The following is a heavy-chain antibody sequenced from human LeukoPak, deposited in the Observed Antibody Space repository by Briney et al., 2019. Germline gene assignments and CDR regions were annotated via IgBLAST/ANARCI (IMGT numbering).Heavy chain of an antibody. CDR1: GFTFSSYS. J-gene: IGHJ5*02. Sequence: GGSLRLSCAASGFTFSSYSMNWVPQAPGKRLEWVSSISSSSSYIYYADSVKGRFTISRDNAKNSLYLQMNSLRAEDTAVYYCARESAYDYSNYVSWFDPWGQGTLVTVSS. CDR3: ARESAYDYSNYVSWFDP. V-gene: IGHV3-21*01. CDR2: ISSSSSYI. D-gene: IGHD4-11*01.